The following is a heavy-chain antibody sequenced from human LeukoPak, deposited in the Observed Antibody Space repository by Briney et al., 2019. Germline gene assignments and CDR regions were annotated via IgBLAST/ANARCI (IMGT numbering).Heavy chain of an antibody. CDR2: INPNSGGT. V-gene: IGHV1-2*02. J-gene: IGHJ4*02. Sequence: ASVKVSCKASGYTFTGYYMHWVRQAPGQGLEWMGWINPNSGGTNYAQKFQGRVTMTRDTSISTAYTELSRLRSDDTAVYYCARDLGGYSYYADYWGQGTLVTVSS. CDR3: ARDLGGYSYYADY. D-gene: IGHD5-18*01. CDR1: GYTFTGYY.